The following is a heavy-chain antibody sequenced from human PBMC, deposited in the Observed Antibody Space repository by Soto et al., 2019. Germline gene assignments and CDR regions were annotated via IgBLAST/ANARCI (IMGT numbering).Heavy chain of an antibody. CDR2: IIPIFGPA. CDR3: ARDLIEYYEFWSGQTPDYDYYGRDV. Sequence: SSVKVSCKASGGPFSSYAISWVRQAPGQGLEWMGGIIPIFGPANYAQKFQGRVTITADESTSTAYMELSSLRSEDTAVYYCARDLIEYYEFWSGQTPDYDYYGRDVWGQGTTVTVSS. CDR1: GGPFSSYA. D-gene: IGHD3-3*01. J-gene: IGHJ6*02. V-gene: IGHV1-69*13.